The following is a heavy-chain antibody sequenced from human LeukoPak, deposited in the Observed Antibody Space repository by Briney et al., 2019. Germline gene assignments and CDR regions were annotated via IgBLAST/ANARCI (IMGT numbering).Heavy chain of an antibody. CDR2: INHSGRT. CDR1: GGSFSGYY. CDR3: ARGSAITMVRGVIRRWFDP. V-gene: IGHV4-34*01. D-gene: IGHD3-10*01. Sequence: SETLSLTCAVYGGSFSGYYWSWIRQPPGKGLEWIGEINHSGRTNYNTSLKSRVTISVDTSKNQFSLKLSSVTAADTAVYYCARGSAITMVRGVIRRWFDPWGQGTLVTVSS. J-gene: IGHJ5*02.